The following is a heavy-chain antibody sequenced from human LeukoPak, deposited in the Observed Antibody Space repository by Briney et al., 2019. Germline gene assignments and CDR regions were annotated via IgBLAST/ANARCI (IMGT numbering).Heavy chain of an antibody. CDR2: LFHSGTT. V-gene: IGHV4-38-2*02. J-gene: IGHJ6*03. Sequence: PSETLSLTCSVSGYSFSSGFYWGWIRQPPGKGLEWIGSLFHSGTTYYNSSLKSRVTISVDTSKNQFSLKLSSVTAADTAVYYCARENCSGGSCYSIYYYYYMDVWGKGTTVTVSS. CDR1: GYSFSSGFY. CDR3: ARENCSGGSCYSIYYYYYMDV. D-gene: IGHD2-15*01.